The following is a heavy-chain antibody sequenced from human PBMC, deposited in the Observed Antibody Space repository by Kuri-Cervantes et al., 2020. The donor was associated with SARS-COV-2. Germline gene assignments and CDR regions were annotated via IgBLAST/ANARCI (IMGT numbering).Heavy chain of an antibody. CDR2: INSDGSST. CDR3: ARGRWYCSSTSCYAPAKYGMDV. CDR1: GFTFSSYW. J-gene: IGHJ6*02. Sequence: GGSLRLSCAASGFTFSSYWMHWVRQAPGKGLVWVSRINSDGSSTSYADSVKGRFTISRDNAKNTLYLQMNSLRAEDTAVYYCARGRWYCSSTSCYAPAKYGMDVWGQGTTVTVSS. D-gene: IGHD2-2*01. V-gene: IGHV3-74*01.